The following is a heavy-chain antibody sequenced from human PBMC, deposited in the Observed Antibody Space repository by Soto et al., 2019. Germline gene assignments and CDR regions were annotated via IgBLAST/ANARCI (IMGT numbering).Heavy chain of an antibody. CDR3: ARPVPPALEWELPYYFDY. CDR1: GYSFTSYW. J-gene: IGHJ4*02. CDR2: IYPGDSDT. V-gene: IGHV5-51*01. Sequence: GESLKISCKGSGYSFTSYWIGWVRQMPGKGLEWMGIIYPGDSDTRYSPSFQGQVTISADKSISTAYLQWSSLKASDTAMYYCARPVPPALEWELPYYFDYWGQGTLVTVSS. D-gene: IGHD1-26*01.